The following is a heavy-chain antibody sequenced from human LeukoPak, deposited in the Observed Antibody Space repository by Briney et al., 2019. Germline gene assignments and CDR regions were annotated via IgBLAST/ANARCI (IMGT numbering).Heavy chain of an antibody. J-gene: IGHJ4*02. Sequence: SETLSLTCSVSGGSISSHYWSWIRQPPGKGLEWIGYIYYSGSTNYNPSLKSRVTISVDTSKNQFSLKLSSVTAADTAVFYCARRIGARGYIDYWGQGTLVTVSS. V-gene: IGHV4-59*08. CDR3: ARRIGARGYIDY. D-gene: IGHD5-12*01. CDR1: GGSISSHY. CDR2: IYYSGST.